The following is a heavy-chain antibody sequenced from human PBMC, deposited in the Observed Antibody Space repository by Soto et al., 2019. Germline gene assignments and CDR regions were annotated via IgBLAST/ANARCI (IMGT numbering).Heavy chain of an antibody. J-gene: IGHJ5*02. D-gene: IGHD2-2*02. CDR2: IIPIFGTA. CDR1: GGTFSSYA. Sequence: SVKVSCKASGGTFSSYAISWVRQAPGQGLEWMGGIIPIFGTANYAQKFQGRVTITADESTSTAYMELSSLRSEDTAVYYCARDNPVVPAAIDWSDPWGQGTLVTVSS. V-gene: IGHV1-69*13. CDR3: ARDNPVVPAAIDWSDP.